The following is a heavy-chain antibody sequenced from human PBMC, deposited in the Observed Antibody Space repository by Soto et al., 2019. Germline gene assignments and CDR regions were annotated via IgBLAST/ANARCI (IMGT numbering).Heavy chain of an antibody. J-gene: IGHJ4*02. CDR3: ATLIKTYYDDSSGYSQDY. V-gene: IGHV3-21*01. Sequence: SGGSLRLSCAASRFTFSDYSMNWVRQAPGKGLEWVSSISPRSSYIHYADSLKGRFIISRDDAKNALYLQMNSLRAEETAVYYCATLIKTYYDDSSGYSQDYWGQGTLVTVSS. CDR2: ISPRSSYI. D-gene: IGHD3-22*01. CDR1: RFTFSDYS.